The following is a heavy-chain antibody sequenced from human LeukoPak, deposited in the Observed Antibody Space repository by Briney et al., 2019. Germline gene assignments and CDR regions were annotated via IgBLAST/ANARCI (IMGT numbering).Heavy chain of an antibody. CDR2: ISGSGGST. V-gene: IGHV3-23*01. D-gene: IGHD3-9*01. J-gene: IGHJ4*02. Sequence: PGGSLRLSCAASGFTFSSYAMSWVRQAPGQGLEWVSAISGSGGSTYYADSVKGRFTISRDNSKNTLYLQITGLRAEDTAIYYCAKDKTISDPFAYWGQGTLVTVSS. CDR3: AKDKTISDPFAY. CDR1: GFTFSSYA.